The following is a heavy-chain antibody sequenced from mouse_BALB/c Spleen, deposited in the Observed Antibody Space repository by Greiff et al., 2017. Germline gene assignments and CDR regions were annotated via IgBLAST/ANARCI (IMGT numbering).Heavy chain of an antibody. Sequence: QVQLQQSGAELVRPGSSVKISCKASGYAFSSYWMNWVKQSPGQGLEWIGQIYPGDGDTNYNGKFKGKATLTADKSSSTAYMQLSSLTSEDSAVYFCARRGAMDYWGQGTSVTVSS. CDR3: ARRGAMDY. CDR2: IYPGDGDT. CDR1: GYAFSSYW. V-gene: IGHV1-80*01. J-gene: IGHJ4*01.